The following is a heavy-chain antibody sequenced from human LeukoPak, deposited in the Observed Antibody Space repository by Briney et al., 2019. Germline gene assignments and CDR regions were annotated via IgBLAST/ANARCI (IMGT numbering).Heavy chain of an antibody. D-gene: IGHD5-12*01. CDR3: ATTGGSGAGS. Sequence: SETLSLTCTVSGGSISRYYWSWIRQPPGKGLEWTGYVYYNGNTNYNPSLKSRVTISVATSKSQFSLKLNSVTAADTAVYYCATTGGSGAGSWGQGTVVTVSS. J-gene: IGHJ5*02. CDR2: VYYNGNT. V-gene: IGHV4-59*01. CDR1: GGSISRYY.